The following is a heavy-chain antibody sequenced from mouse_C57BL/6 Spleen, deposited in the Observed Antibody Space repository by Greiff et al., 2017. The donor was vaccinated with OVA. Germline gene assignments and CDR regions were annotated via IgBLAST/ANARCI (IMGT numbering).Heavy chain of an antibody. CDR1: GYSITSDY. CDR3: ARSLTFITTVVGYFDY. CDR2: ISYSGST. Sequence: EVKLQESGPGLAKPSQPLSLTCSVTGYSITSDYWNWIRKFPGNKLEYMGYISYSGSTYYNPSLKSRISITRDTSKNQYYLQLNSVTTEDTATYYCARSLTFITTVVGYFDYWGQGTTLTVSS. V-gene: IGHV3-8*01. D-gene: IGHD1-1*01. J-gene: IGHJ2*01.